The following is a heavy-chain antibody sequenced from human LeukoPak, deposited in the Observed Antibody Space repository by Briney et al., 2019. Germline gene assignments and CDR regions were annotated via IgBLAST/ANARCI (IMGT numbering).Heavy chain of an antibody. J-gene: IGHJ5*02. V-gene: IGHV4-38-2*01. D-gene: IGHD2/OR15-2a*01. CDR3: ARHSNPGVALATLSNWFDP. CDR2: IYHSGST. Sequence: SETLSLTXAVSGYSISSGYYWDWIRQPPGKGLERIGSIYHSGSTYYNPSLKSRVTISVDTSKNQFSLKLSSVTAADTAVYYCARHSNPGVALATLSNWFDPWGQGTLVTVSS. CDR1: GYSISSGYY.